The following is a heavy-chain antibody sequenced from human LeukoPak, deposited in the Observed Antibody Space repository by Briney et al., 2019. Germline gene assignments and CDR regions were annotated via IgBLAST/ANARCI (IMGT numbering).Heavy chain of an antibody. Sequence: SHTLSLTRSVSGASISTGDYYCSWTRQPPGNGLGLFGHIYYSGRAYYNPSLKSRVSISVDTSKNQFFLKLSSVTAADTAVYYCASLDYSRGRRDFDYWGQGTLVTVSS. V-gene: IGHV4-30-4*08. J-gene: IGHJ4*02. CDR2: IYYSGRA. D-gene: IGHD6-19*01. CDR1: GASISTGDYY. CDR3: ASLDYSRGRRDFDY.